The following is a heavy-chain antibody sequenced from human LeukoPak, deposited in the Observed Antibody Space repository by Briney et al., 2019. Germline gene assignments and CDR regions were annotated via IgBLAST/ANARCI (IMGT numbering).Heavy chain of an antibody. J-gene: IGHJ4*02. Sequence: SETLSLTCSVSGGSISSHYWSWIRQPPGKGLEWMGYIYYSGSTKYNPSLKSRVTISVDTSKNQFSLKLSSVTAADTAVYYCARRQWLAPFDYWGQGTLVIVSS. CDR2: IYYSGST. CDR3: ARRQWLAPFDY. V-gene: IGHV4-59*11. D-gene: IGHD6-19*01. CDR1: GGSISSHY.